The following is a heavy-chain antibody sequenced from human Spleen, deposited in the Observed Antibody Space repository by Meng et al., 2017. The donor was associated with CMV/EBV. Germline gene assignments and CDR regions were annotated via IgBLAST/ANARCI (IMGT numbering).Heavy chain of an antibody. CDR3: ARARAPYDFRPGMDV. CDR2: ISGSTGST. V-gene: IGHV3-23*01. Sequence: GGSLRLSCAASGFTFSNAWMSWVRQAPGKGLEWVSGISGSTGSTFYGDSVKGRFTVSRDNSKNTLYLQMNSLRAEDTAVYYCARARAPYDFRPGMDVWGQGTTVTVSS. CDR1: GFTFSNAW. J-gene: IGHJ6*02. D-gene: IGHD3-3*01.